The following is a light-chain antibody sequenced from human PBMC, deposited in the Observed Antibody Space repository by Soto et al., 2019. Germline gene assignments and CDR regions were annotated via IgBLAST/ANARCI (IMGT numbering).Light chain of an antibody. J-gene: IGLJ1*01. CDR1: SSDVGGYNY. CDR2: DVS. V-gene: IGLV2-14*01. CDR3: RSYTSSSTGV. Sequence: QSVLTQPASVSGSPGQSITISCTGTSSDVGGYNYVSWYQQHPGKAPKLMIYDVSNRPSGVSNCFSGSKSGNTASLTISGLQAEDEADYYCRSYTSSSTGVFGTGTKVTVL.